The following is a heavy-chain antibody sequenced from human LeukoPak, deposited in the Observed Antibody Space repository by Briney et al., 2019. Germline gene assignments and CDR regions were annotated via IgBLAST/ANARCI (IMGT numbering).Heavy chain of an antibody. V-gene: IGHV4-39*07. J-gene: IGHJ5*02. Sequence: SETLSLTCTVSGGSISSSSYYWGWIRQPPGKGLEWIGSIYYSGSTYYNPSLKSRVTISVDTSKNQFSLKLSSVTAADTAVYYCARGTVAAESRSWVTPDKNWFDPWGQGTLVTVSS. D-gene: IGHD6-19*01. CDR2: IYYSGST. CDR1: GGSISSSSYY. CDR3: ARGTVAAESRSWVTPDKNWFDP.